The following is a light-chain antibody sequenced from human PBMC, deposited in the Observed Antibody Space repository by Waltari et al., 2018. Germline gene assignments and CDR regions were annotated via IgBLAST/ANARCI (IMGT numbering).Light chain of an antibody. CDR1: QSVSST. CDR3: QQYYNWLWT. Sequence: EIVMTQSPATLSVSLGERATLSCRAGQSVSSTLAWYQQRPGQAPRLLIYGASTRATGVPARFSDSGSGTEFTLTISSLQSEDFAIYYCQQYYNWLWTFGQGTKVEIK. CDR2: GAS. J-gene: IGKJ1*01. V-gene: IGKV3-15*01.